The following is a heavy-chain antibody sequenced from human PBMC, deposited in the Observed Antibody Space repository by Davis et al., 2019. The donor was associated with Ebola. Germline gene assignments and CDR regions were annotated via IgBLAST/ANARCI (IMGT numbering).Heavy chain of an antibody. Sequence: GESLKISCTASGFTVSSNHMSWVRQAPGKGLEWVSVIYDQSTAYADAVRGRFIISRDKSNNTLYLEMSSLRVDDTAVYYCATTQWLREFDNWGQRTLVTVSS. CDR1: GFTVSSNH. CDR3: ATTQWLREFDN. D-gene: IGHD6-19*01. V-gene: IGHV3-53*05. J-gene: IGHJ4*02. CDR2: IYDQST.